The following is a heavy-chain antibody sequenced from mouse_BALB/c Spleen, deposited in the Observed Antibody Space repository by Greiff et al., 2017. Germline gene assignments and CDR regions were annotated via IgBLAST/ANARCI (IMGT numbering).Heavy chain of an antibody. Sequence: EVQGVESGGGLVKPGGSLKLSCAASGFAFSSYDMSWVRQTPEKRLEWVAYISSGGGSTYYPDTVKGRFTISRDNAKNTLYLQMSSLKSEDTAMYYCARTEGYYFDYWGQGTTLTVSS. J-gene: IGHJ2*01. CDR2: ISSGGGST. CDR3: ARTEGYYFDY. V-gene: IGHV5-12-1*01. CDR1: GFAFSSYD.